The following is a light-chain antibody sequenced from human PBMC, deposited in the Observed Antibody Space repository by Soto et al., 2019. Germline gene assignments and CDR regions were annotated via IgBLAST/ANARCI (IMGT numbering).Light chain of an antibody. V-gene: IGKV1-39*01. CDR3: QQSYSTLGWT. J-gene: IGKJ1*01. Sequence: DIQMTQSPSSLSASVGDRVTITSRASQSISSYLNWYQQKPGKAPTLLMYAASSLQSGVPSRFSGSGSGTDFTLTISSLQPEDFATYYCQQSYSTLGWTFGQGTKVDIK. CDR1: QSISSY. CDR2: AAS.